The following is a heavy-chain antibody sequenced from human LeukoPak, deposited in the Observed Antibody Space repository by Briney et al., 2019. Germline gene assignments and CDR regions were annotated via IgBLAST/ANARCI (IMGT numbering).Heavy chain of an antibody. D-gene: IGHD3-16*01. CDR3: ARASGGPGEDAFDI. V-gene: IGHV3-21*01. CDR2: ISSSSSYI. CDR1: GFTFSRYS. Sequence: PGGSLRLSCAASGFTFSRYSMNWVRQAPGKGLEWVLSISSSSSYIYYADSVKGRFTISRDNAKNSLYLQMNSLRAEDTAVYYCARASGGPGEDAFDIWGQGTMVTVSS. J-gene: IGHJ3*02.